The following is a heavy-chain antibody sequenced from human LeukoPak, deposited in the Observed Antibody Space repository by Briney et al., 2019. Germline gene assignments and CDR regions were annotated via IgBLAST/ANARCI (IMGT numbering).Heavy chain of an antibody. CDR1: GYTFTSYG. D-gene: IGHD2-2*01. CDR3: ARASCSSTSCYRGSPYYYYGMDV. J-gene: IGHJ6*02. V-gene: IGHV1-18*01. Sequence: ASVKVSCKASGYTFTSYGISWVRQAPGQGLEWMGWISAYNGNTNYAQKLQGRVTMTTDTSTSTAYMELRSLRSDDTAVYYCARASCSSTSCYRGSPYYYYGMDVWGQGTTVTVSS. CDR2: ISAYNGNT.